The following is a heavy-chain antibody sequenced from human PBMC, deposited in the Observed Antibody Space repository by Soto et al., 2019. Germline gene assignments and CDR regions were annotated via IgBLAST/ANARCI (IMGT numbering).Heavy chain of an antibody. J-gene: IGHJ6*02. Sequence: ASVKVSCKASGYTFTSYALHWVRQAPGQRLEWLGWINAGNGNTKYSQKFQGRVTITRDTSASTAYMELSSLRSEDTAVYYCARLRPWSGGYGMDVWGQGTTVTVSS. CDR3: ARLRPWSGGYGMDV. CDR1: GYTFTSYA. V-gene: IGHV1-3*01. D-gene: IGHD3-3*01. CDR2: INAGNGNT.